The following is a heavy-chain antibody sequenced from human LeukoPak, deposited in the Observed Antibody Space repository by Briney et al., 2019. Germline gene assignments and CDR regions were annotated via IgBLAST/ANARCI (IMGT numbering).Heavy chain of an antibody. CDR2: IYYSGST. J-gene: IGHJ4*02. V-gene: IGHV4-59*01. D-gene: IGHD2-2*01. CDR3: AGWAGYALD. Sequence: PSETLSLTCTVSGGSISSYYWSWIRQPPGKGLEWIGYIYYSGSTNYNPSLKSRVTMSIDTSKNQFSLKLSSVTAADTAVYYFAGWAGYALDWGQGTLVPVSS. CDR1: GGSISSYY.